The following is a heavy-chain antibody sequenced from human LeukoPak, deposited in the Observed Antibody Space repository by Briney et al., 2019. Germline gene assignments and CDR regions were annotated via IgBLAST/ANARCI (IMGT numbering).Heavy chain of an antibody. CDR3: ARQGSSWFDY. J-gene: IGHJ4*02. CDR1: GFTFSDYY. D-gene: IGHD6-13*01. Sequence: GGSLRLSCAASGFTFSDYYMSWVRQVPGKGLEWVANIKEDGSEKYYVDSVKGRFTISRDNAKNSLYLQMNSLRAEDTAVYYCARQGSSWFDYWGQGTLVTVSS. V-gene: IGHV3-7*01. CDR2: IKEDGSEK.